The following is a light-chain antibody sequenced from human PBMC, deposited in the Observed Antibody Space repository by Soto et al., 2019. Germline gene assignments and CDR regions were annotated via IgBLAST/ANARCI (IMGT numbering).Light chain of an antibody. J-gene: IGKJ1*01. Sequence: IQMTQSPSTLSASVGDRVTITCRASQGISSSLAWYQQKPGKAPKLLIHDATSLESGVPSRFSGSGSGTDFTLTISSLQPEDVATYYCQNHNNAPWTFGQGTKVDIK. V-gene: IGKV1D-13*01. CDR1: QGISSS. CDR3: QNHNNAPWT. CDR2: DAT.